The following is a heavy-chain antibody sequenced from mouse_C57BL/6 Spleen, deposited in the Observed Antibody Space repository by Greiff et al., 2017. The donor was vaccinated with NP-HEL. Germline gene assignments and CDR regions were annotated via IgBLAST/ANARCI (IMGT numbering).Heavy chain of an antibody. Sequence: VQLQQSGPELVKPGASVKLSCKASGYTFTSYDINWVKQRPGQGLEWIGWIYPRDGSTKYNEKFKGKATLTVDTSSSTAYMELHSLTSEDSAVYFGAREGYDYDGNWYFDVWGTGTTVTVSS. CDR3: AREGYDYDGNWYFDV. CDR1: GYTFTSYD. D-gene: IGHD2-4*01. J-gene: IGHJ1*03. CDR2: IYPRDGST. V-gene: IGHV1-85*01.